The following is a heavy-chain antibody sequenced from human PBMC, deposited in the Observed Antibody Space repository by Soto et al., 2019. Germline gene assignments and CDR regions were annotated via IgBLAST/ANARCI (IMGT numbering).Heavy chain of an antibody. CDR2: ISYDGSNK. D-gene: IGHD4-17*01. V-gene: IGHV3-30*18. Sequence: GGSLRLSCAASGFTFSSYGMHWVRQAPGKGLEWVAVISYDGSNKYYADSVKGRFTISRDNSKNTLYLQMNSLRAEDTAVYYCAKDGVTTVSTYYYYMDVWGKGTTVTVSS. CDR1: GFTFSSYG. CDR3: AKDGVTTVSTYYYYMDV. J-gene: IGHJ6*03.